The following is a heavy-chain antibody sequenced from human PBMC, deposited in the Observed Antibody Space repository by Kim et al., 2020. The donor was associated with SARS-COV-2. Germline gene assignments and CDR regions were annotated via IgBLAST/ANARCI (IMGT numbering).Heavy chain of an antibody. CDR2: INHSGST. J-gene: IGHJ6*01. D-gene: IGHD3-22*01. CDR3: ARGMARRLPYYYDSSGYY. V-gene: IGHV4-34*01. Sequence: SETLSLTCAVYGGSFSGYYWSWIRQPPGKGLEWIGEINHSGSTNYNPSLKSRVTISVDTSKNQFSLKLSSVTAADTAVYYCARGMARRLPYYYDSSGYY. CDR1: GGSFSGYY.